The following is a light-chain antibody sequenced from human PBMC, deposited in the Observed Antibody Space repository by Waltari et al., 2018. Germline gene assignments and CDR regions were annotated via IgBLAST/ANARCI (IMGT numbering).Light chain of an antibody. CDR1: SSNIGARYD. CDR2: GDI. CDR3: QSYDSSLSGVV. V-gene: IGLV1-40*01. Sequence: QSVLTQPPSVSGAPGQRVTISCTGSSSNIGARYDVPWYQQLPGTAPKLLIYGDIKRPSGVPDRFSASKSGTSASLAITGLQAEDEADYYCQSYDSSLSGVVFGGGTKLTVL. J-gene: IGLJ2*01.